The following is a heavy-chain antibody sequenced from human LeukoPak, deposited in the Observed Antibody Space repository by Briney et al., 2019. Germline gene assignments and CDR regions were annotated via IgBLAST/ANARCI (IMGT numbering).Heavy chain of an antibody. D-gene: IGHD2-15*01. CDR3: AKDRGYCSGGSCYFIDY. J-gene: IGHJ4*02. Sequence: GGSLRLSCAASGFTFSTHGMHWVRQAPGNGLEWVAVISYDGGNKYYADSVKGRFTISRDNSKNTLYLQMNSLRAEDTAVYYCAKDRGYCSGGSCYFIDYWGQGTLVTASS. CDR2: ISYDGGNK. CDR1: GFTFSTHG. V-gene: IGHV3-30*18.